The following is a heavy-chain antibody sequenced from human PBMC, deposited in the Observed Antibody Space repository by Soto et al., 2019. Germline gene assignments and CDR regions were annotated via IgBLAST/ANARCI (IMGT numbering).Heavy chain of an antibody. CDR2: ISGSGGST. V-gene: IGHV3-23*01. D-gene: IGHD3-22*01. CDR1: GFTFSSYA. CDR3: AGPAAFGSSGYYFD. J-gene: IGHJ4*02. Sequence: PVGSLRLSCAASGFTFSSYAMSWVRQAPGKGLEWVSAISGSGGSTYYADSVKGRFTISRDNSKNTLYLQMNSLRAEDTAVYYCAGPAAFGSSGYYFDWGQGTLVTVSS.